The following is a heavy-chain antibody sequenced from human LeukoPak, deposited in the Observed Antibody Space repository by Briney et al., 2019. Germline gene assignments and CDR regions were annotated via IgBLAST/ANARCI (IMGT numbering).Heavy chain of an antibody. D-gene: IGHD6-19*01. CDR3: ARVASSGWYDLYYFDY. CDR2: INPNSGGS. CDR1: EYTFTGYY. J-gene: IGHJ4*02. V-gene: IGHV1-2*06. Sequence: ASVKVSCKASEYTFTGYYLHWVRQAPGQGLEWMGRINPNSGGSNNAQKFQGRVTMTRDTSVSTAYMELGRLRSDDTAVYYCARVASSGWYDLYYFDYWGQGTLVTVSS.